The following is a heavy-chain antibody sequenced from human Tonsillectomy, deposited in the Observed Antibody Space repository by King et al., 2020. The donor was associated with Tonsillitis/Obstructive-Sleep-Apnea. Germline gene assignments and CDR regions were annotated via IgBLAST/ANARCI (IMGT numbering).Heavy chain of an antibody. CDR3: ARVNVAVAEIYFDY. CDR1: GFTFSNYS. V-gene: IGHV3-48*02. Sequence: VQLVESGGGLVQPGGSLRLSCAASGFTFSNYSMNWVRQAPGKGLEWGSYISSSSSTIYYADSVKGRFTISRDNAKNSLYLQMNSLRDEDTAVYYCARVNVAVAEIYFDYWGQGTLVTVSS. D-gene: IGHD6-19*01. CDR2: ISSSSSTI. J-gene: IGHJ4*02.